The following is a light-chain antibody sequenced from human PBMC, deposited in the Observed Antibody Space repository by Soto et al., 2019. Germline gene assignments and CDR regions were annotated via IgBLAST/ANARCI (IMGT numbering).Light chain of an antibody. V-gene: IGKV3-15*01. CDR3: QQFDNWPPVT. CDR2: GAS. CDR1: QSVRSN. Sequence: EIVMTQSPATLSVSPGERATLSCRASQSVRSNLAGYQQKPGQAPRLLIYGASTRATGIPASFSGSGSGTEFTLTISSLQSEDFAVYYCQQFDNWPPVTFGQGTRLEIK. J-gene: IGKJ5*01.